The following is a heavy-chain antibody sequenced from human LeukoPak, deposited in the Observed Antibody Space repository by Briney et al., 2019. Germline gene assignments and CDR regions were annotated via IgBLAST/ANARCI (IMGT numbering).Heavy chain of an antibody. CDR3: ARHNAPRRVGFDF. Sequence: PSETLSLTCSVSGDSVRNDFYYWGWIRQPPGKGLEWVACLSHAGNTLYNPSLESRLSISVDTSKNQFSLKFSSVTAADTALYWCARHNAPRRVGFDFWGQGILVTVSS. V-gene: IGHV4-39*01. CDR1: GDSVRNDFYY. J-gene: IGHJ4*02. D-gene: IGHD2-2*01. CDR2: LSHAGNT.